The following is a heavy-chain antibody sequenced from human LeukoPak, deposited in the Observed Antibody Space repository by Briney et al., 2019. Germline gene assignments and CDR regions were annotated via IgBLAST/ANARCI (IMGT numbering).Heavy chain of an antibody. Sequence: GGSLRLSCAASGFTFSSYGMHWVRQAPGKGLEWVAVISYDGSNKYYADSVKGRFTISRDNSENTLYLQMNSLRAEDTAVYYCAKDRAAGYGSGWDYYYGMDVWGKGTTVTVSS. CDR1: GFTFSSYG. D-gene: IGHD3-10*01. J-gene: IGHJ6*04. V-gene: IGHV3-30*18. CDR3: AKDRAAGYGSGWDYYYGMDV. CDR2: ISYDGSNK.